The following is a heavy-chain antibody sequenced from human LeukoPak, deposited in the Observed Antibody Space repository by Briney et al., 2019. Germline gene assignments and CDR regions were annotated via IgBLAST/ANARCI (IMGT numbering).Heavy chain of an antibody. Sequence: SETLSLTCAVYGGSLNGHYWSWIRQPPGKGLEWIGEGNDSGGTKFNPSLKSRVSISADASKNQLSLKVTSLTVADTAVYYCAKNGQSGFSFDPWGQGTKVTVSS. D-gene: IGHD2-8*01. CDR2: GNDSGGT. CDR1: GGSLNGHY. CDR3: AKNGQSGFSFDP. J-gene: IGHJ5*02. V-gene: IGHV4-34*01.